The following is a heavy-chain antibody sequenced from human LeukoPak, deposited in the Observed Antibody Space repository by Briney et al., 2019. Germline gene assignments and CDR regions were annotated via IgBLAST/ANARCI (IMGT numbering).Heavy chain of an antibody. CDR2: ISGSGGST. J-gene: IGHJ4*02. CDR3: ARDYGQGRDYFDY. CDR1: GFNFHNYD. Sequence: GGSLRLSCAASGFNFHNYDMHWVRQAPGKGLDWVSAISGSGGSTYYADSVKGRFTISRDNAKNSLYLQMNSLRAEDTALYYCARDYGQGRDYFDYWGQGTLVTVSS. V-gene: IGHV3-23*01. D-gene: IGHD3-10*01.